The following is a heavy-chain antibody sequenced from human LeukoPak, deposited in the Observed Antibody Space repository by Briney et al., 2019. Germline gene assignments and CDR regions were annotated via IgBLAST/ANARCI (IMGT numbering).Heavy chain of an antibody. CDR2: IYYSGST. V-gene: IGHV4-30-4*01. D-gene: IGHD3-10*01. Sequence: PSETLSLTCTVSGGSISSGDYYWSWIRQPPGKGLEWIGYIYYSGSTYYNPSLKSRVSTSMDTSTNQFSLKLSSVSAADTAVYYCARTRPGGADAFDIWGQGTMVAVSS. CDR1: GGSISSGDYY. J-gene: IGHJ3*02. CDR3: ARTRPGGADAFDI.